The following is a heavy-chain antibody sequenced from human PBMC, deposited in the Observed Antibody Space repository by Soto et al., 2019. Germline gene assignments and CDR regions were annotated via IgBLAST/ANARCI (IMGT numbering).Heavy chain of an antibody. J-gene: IGHJ6*02. CDR3: AREYYDILTGPYGMDV. CDR2: IYYSGST. Sequence: SETLSLTCTVSGGSISSGGYYWSWIRQHPGKGLEWIGYIYYSGSTYYNPSLKSRVTISVDTSKNQFSLKPSSVTAADTAVYYCAREYYDILTGPYGMDVWGQGTTVTVSS. V-gene: IGHV4-31*03. D-gene: IGHD3-9*01. CDR1: GGSISSGGYY.